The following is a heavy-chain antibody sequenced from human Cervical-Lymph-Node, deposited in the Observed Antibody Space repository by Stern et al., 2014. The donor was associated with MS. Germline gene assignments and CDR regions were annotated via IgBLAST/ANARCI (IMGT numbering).Heavy chain of an antibody. CDR1: GFTVSSNY. Sequence: EVQLVESGGGLVKPGGSLRLSCAASGFTVSSNYMSWVRQAPGKGLEWVSVIYSGGSTYYADSVKGRFTISRDNSKNTLYLQMNSLRAEDTAVYYCLGSYSSGCCDYWGQGTLVTVSS. CDR2: IYSGGST. CDR3: LGSYSSGCCDY. J-gene: IGHJ4*02. D-gene: IGHD6-19*01. V-gene: IGHV3-66*02.